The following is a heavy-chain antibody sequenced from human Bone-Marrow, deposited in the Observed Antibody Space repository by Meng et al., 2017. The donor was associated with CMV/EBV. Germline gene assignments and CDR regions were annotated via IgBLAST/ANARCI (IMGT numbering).Heavy chain of an antibody. V-gene: IGHV3-74*01. Sequence: GGSLRLSCAASGFTFSNYWMHWVRQAPGKGLVWVSRINSDGSSTSYADSVKGRFTIPRDNAKNTLYLQMNSLRAEDTAVYYCARVSCSSTSCYFDYWGQGTLVTVSS. CDR2: INSDGSST. CDR3: ARVSCSSTSCYFDY. J-gene: IGHJ4*02. CDR1: GFTFSNYW. D-gene: IGHD2-2*01.